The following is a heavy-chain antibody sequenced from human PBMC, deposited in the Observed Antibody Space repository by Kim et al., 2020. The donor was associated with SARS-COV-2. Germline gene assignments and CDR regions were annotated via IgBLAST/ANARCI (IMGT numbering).Heavy chain of an antibody. D-gene: IGHD3-10*01. CDR3: ARPSSSHFDF. CDR2: ISNDGTIT. V-gene: IGHV3-33*01. CDR1: GFIFRNFG. Sequence: GGSLRLSCAASGFIFRNFGMHWVRQAPGKGLEWVAFISNDGTITIYADSVQGRLTNARDYSENTLYLQMDSLSAGDTAVYYCARPSSSHFDFWGQGTLVTVSS. J-gene: IGHJ4*02.